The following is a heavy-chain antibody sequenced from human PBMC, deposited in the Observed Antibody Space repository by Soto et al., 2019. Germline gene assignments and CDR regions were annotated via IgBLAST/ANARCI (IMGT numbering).Heavy chain of an antibody. CDR2: ISYDGSNK. CDR3: ARDRRIAARHPPGGFDP. V-gene: IGHV3-30-3*01. D-gene: IGHD6-6*01. J-gene: IGHJ5*02. Sequence: GGSLRLSCAASGFTFSSYAMHWVRQAPGKGLEWAAVISYDGSNKYYADSVKGRFTISRDNSKNTLYLQMNSLRAEDTAVYYCARDRRIAARHPPGGFDPWGQGTLVTVSS. CDR1: GFTFSSYA.